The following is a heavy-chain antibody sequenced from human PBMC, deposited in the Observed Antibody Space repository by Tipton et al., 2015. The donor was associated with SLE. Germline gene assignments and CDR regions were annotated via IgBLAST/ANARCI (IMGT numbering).Heavy chain of an antibody. CDR1: GYSIDSGHF. CDR3: ARHDYDDNGYYMQYFDY. CDR2: ISHTGRS. V-gene: IGHV4-38-2*02. D-gene: IGHD3-22*01. Sequence: TLSLTCTVSGYSIDSGHFWGWIRQPPGRALEWLGSISHTGRSYYNTSLQSRITMSRDTSRNQVFLRLSSGTAADTAIYYCARHDYDDNGYYMQYFDYWGQGTLVTVSS. J-gene: IGHJ4*02.